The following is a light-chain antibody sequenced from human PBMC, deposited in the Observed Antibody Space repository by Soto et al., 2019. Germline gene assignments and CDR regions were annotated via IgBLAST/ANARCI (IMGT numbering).Light chain of an antibody. CDR3: QQYTDWPLT. V-gene: IGKV3-20*01. CDR2: GVS. CDR1: QTVNASY. J-gene: IGKJ1*01. Sequence: EILLTQTPGIVSFSPGERSILSFISSQTVNASYLAWYQQKHGQAPRLLIYGVSSRATGVPDRFSGSGSGTDFTLTISRLEPEDFAVYYCQQYTDWPLTFGQGTKVDI.